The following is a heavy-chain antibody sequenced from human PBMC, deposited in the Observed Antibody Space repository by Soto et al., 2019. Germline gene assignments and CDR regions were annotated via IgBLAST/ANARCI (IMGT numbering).Heavy chain of an antibody. V-gene: IGHV3-23*01. Sequence: GGSLRLSCAAAGFTLSSYAMSWVRQAPGKGLEWVPGISAGGGSTFYADSVKGRFSISRDNSKSTLYLQMHSLRAEDTAVYHCAKSPIAGRAYYFDYWGQGNMVTVSS. J-gene: IGHJ4*02. CDR2: ISAGGGST. D-gene: IGHD6-6*01. CDR1: GFTLSSYA. CDR3: AKSPIAGRAYYFDY.